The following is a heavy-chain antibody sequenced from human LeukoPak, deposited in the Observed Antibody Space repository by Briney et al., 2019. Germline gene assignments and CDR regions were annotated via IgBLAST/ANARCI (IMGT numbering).Heavy chain of an antibody. CDR3: AKDLHPYCSGGSCYSPGDH. Sequence: PGRSLRLSCAASGFTFSSYGMHCVRQAPGKGLEWVAVISYDGSKKYYADSVKGRFTISRDNSKNTLYLQMNSLRAEDTAVYHCAKDLHPYCSGGSCYSPGDHWGQGTLVTVSS. V-gene: IGHV3-30*18. D-gene: IGHD2-15*01. CDR1: GFTFSSYG. J-gene: IGHJ4*02. CDR2: ISYDGSKK.